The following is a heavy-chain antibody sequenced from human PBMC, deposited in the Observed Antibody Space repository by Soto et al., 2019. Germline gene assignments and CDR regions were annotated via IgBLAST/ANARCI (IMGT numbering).Heavy chain of an antibody. CDR2: ISHDGSKR. J-gene: IGHJ4*01. CDR1: GFTFSDFG. CDR3: AKTATYVDGYDNTGYSSEDY. V-gene: IGHV3-30*18. Sequence: PGGSLRLSCEVSGFTFSDFGLDWVRQAPGKGLEWVAIISHDGSKRFYADPVKGRFTISRDNSKNTLYLQMSSLRPEDTALYYCAKTATYVDGYDNTGYSSEDYWGHGTLVTVSS. D-gene: IGHD3-22*01.